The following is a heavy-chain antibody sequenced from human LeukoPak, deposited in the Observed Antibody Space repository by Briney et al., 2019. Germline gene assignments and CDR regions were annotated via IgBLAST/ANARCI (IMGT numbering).Heavy chain of an antibody. V-gene: IGHV3-30-3*01. CDR2: ISYDGSNK. J-gene: IGHJ2*01. D-gene: IGHD3-22*01. CDR3: AREMPYYDSSGYDYGYFDL. Sequence: GGSLRLSCSASGFTFSTYAMHWVRQAPGKGLEWVAVISYDGSNKYYADSVKGRFTISRDNSKNTLYLQMNSLRAEDTAVSYCAREMPYYDSSGYDYGYFDLWGRGTLVTVSS. CDR1: GFTFSTYA.